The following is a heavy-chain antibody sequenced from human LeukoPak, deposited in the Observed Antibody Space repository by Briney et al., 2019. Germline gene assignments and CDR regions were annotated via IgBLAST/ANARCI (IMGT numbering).Heavy chain of an antibody. Sequence: GGSLRLSCAASAFTFSNYWMSWVRQAPGKGLEWVANINQDGGEIYYVDSVKGRFTISRDNAKNSLYLQINSLRAEDTAVYYCARDQVSMIVVRTTNWYFDLWGRGTLVTVSS. D-gene: IGHD3-22*01. CDR2: INQDGGEI. J-gene: IGHJ2*01. CDR1: AFTFSNYW. V-gene: IGHV3-7*01. CDR3: ARDQVSMIVVRTTNWYFDL.